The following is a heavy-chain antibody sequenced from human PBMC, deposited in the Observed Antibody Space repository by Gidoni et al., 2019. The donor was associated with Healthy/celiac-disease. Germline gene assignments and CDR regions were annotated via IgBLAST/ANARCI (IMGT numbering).Heavy chain of an antibody. CDR3: AREDTYYYDSSGYYRNQEFDY. V-gene: IGHV4-34*01. CDR2: INHSGST. J-gene: IGHJ4*02. D-gene: IGHD3-22*01. CDR1: GGSFTGDY. Sequence: QVQLQQWGPGLLKPSETLSLTSAVYGGSFTGDYCGWIRQPPGKGLEWIGEINHSGSTNYNPSLKSRVTISVDTSKNQFSLKLSSVTAAETAVYYCAREDTYYYDSSGYYRNQEFDYWGQGTLVTVSS.